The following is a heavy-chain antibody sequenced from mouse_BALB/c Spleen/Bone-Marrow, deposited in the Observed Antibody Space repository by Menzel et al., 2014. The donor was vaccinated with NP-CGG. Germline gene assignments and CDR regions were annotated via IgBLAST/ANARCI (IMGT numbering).Heavy chain of an antibody. CDR1: GFTFSSFG. Sequence: EVQRVESGGGLVQPGGSRKLSCAASGFTFSSFGMHWARQAPEKGLEWVAYISSGSSNIYYADTVKGRFTISRDNPKNTLFLQMTSLRSEDTAMYYCTRGGNWDDFDYWGQGTTLTVSS. J-gene: IGHJ2*01. CDR3: TRGGNWDDFDY. V-gene: IGHV5-17*02. CDR2: ISSGSSNI. D-gene: IGHD4-1*01.